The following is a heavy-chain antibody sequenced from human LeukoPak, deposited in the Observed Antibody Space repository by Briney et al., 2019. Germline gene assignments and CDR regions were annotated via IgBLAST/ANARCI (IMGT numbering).Heavy chain of an antibody. CDR2: ISGYNGNT. Sequence: ASVKVSCKASGYTFTSYGISWVRQAPGQGLEWMGWISGYNGNTNYAQNLQGRVTMTTDTSTSTAYMELRSLRSDDTAVYCCSRDGIILESKDSFDIWGQGTMVTVSS. CDR3: SRDGIILESKDSFDI. J-gene: IGHJ3*02. D-gene: IGHD2-21*01. CDR1: GYTFTSYG. V-gene: IGHV1-18*01.